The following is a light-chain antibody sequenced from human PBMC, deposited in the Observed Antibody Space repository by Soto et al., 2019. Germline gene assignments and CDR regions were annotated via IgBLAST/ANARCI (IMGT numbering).Light chain of an antibody. CDR2: LNSDGSH. CDR3: QTWGTGIQV. CDR1: CGHSSYA. V-gene: IGLV4-69*01. J-gene: IGLJ2*01. Sequence: QPVLTQSPSASASLGASVKLTCTLSCGHSSYAIAWHQQQPEKGPRYLMKLNSDGSHSKGDGIPDRFSGSSSGAERYLTISSLQSEDEADYYCQTWGTGIQVFGGGTQLTVL.